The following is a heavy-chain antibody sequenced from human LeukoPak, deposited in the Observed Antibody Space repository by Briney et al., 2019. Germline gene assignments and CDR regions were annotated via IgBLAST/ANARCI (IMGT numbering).Heavy chain of an antibody. J-gene: IGHJ4*02. D-gene: IGHD2-15*01. CDR3: ARVRRIGEFDY. V-gene: IGHV3-21*01. Sequence: GGSLRLSCVGSEFDFSNFNMIWVRLAPGEGLEWVSSISSSSSYIYYADSVKGRFTISRDNAKNSLYLQMNSLRAEDTAVYYCARVRRIGEFDYWGQGTLVTVSS. CDR2: ISSSSSYI. CDR1: EFDFSNFN.